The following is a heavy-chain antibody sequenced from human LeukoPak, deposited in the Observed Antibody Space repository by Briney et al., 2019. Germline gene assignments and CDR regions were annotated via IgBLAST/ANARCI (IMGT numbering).Heavy chain of an antibody. J-gene: IGHJ4*02. D-gene: IGHD1-14*01. CDR3: ARIDPGLGRAFDF. CDR1: GGSFSSYS. V-gene: IGHV4-34*01. CDR2: INHSGGA. Sequence: SETLSLTCTVSGGSFSSYSWSWVRQPSGKGLQWIGEINHSGGANYSPSLQSRVTISIDTSKNQLSLTLNSVTAADTSVYYCARIDPGLGRAFDFWGLGTLVTVSS.